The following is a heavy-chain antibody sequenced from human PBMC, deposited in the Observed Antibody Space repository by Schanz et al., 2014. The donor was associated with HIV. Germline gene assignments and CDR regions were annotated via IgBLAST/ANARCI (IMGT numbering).Heavy chain of an antibody. CDR2: INHGGSP. Sequence: QVQLQESGPGLVKPSQTLSLTCTVSGGSIDSGGCYWSWIRQSPGKGLEWIGEINHGGSPNYNASLKSRVPIPVDVSKRQFALEVTSVTAADTAVYYCARQGEDSVAARWFSGVDVWGQGTTVIVSS. D-gene: IGHD6-6*01. CDR1: GGSIDSGGCY. V-gene: IGHV4-31*03. J-gene: IGHJ6*02. CDR3: ARQGEDSVAARWFSGVDV.